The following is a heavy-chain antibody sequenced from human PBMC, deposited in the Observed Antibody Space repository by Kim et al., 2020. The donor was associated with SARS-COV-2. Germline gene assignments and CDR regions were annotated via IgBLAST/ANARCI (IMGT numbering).Heavy chain of an antibody. CDR2: IHGSDGAT. CDR3: SKDPNGHYIGAFDS. Sequence: GGSRRLSCAASGLTVSTSGMTWVRLTPGKGLEWVASIHGSDGATYYADSVKGRFTISRDNFKNTLFLQMNNLRAEDTALDYCSKDPNGHYIGAFDSWGQG. CDR1: GLTVSTSG. V-gene: IGHV3-23*05. J-gene: IGHJ5*02. D-gene: IGHD4-17*01.